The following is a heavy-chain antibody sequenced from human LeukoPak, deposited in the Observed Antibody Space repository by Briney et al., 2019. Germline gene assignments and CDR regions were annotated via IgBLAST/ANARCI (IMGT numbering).Heavy chain of an antibody. V-gene: IGHV3-7*01. CDR3: ASSAVPAANDY. CDR2: IKQDGSEK. D-gene: IGHD2-2*01. J-gene: IGHJ4*02. CDR1: GFTFSSYW. Sequence: GGSLRLSCAASGFTFSSYWMSWVRQAPGKGLEWVANIKQDGSEKYYVDSVKGRFTISRDNAKNSLYLQMSSLRAEDTAVYYCASSAVPAANDYWGQGTLVTVSS.